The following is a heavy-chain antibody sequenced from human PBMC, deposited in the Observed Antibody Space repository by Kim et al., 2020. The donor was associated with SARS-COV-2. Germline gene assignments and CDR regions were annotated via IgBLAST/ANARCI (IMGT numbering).Heavy chain of an antibody. CDR3: ARDDCRSTSCYAH. J-gene: IGHJ4*02. D-gene: IGHD2-2*01. Sequence: SVKVSCKASGYTFSSYRIIWVRQAPGQGLEWMGWISAYNGNTNYAQKFQGRVTMTTDTSTSTAYMELRSLISDDTAVYYCARDDCRSTSCYAHWGQGTLVTVSA. CDR2: ISAYNGNT. V-gene: IGHV1-18*01. CDR1: GYTFSSYR.